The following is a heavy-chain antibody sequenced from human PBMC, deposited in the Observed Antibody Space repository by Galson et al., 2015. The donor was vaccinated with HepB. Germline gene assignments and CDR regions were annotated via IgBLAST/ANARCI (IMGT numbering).Heavy chain of an antibody. CDR1: GFTSSSYS. J-gene: IGHJ4*02. Sequence: SLRLSCAASGFTSSSYSMNWVRQAPGKGLEWVSSISSSSSYIYYADSVKGRFTISRDNAKNSLYLQMNSLRAEDTAVYYCARDVSGGSGNLDYWGQGTLVTVSS. CDR3: ARDVSGGSGNLDY. V-gene: IGHV3-21*01. D-gene: IGHD3-10*01. CDR2: ISSSSSYI.